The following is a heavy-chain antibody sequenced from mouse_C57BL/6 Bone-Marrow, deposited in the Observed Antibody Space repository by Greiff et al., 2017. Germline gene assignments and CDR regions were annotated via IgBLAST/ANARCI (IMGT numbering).Heavy chain of an antibody. V-gene: IGHV7-1*01. CDR1: GFTFSDFY. D-gene: IGHD1-1*01. CDR2: SRNKANDYTT. J-gene: IGHJ4*01. CDR3: ARDAPYSYYAMDY. Sequence: EVKLVESGGGLVQSGRSLRLSCATSGFTFSDFYMEWVRQAPGKGLEWIAASRNKANDYTTEYSASVKGRFIVSRDTSQSILYLQMNALRAEDTAIYYCARDAPYSYYAMDYWGQGTSVTVSS.